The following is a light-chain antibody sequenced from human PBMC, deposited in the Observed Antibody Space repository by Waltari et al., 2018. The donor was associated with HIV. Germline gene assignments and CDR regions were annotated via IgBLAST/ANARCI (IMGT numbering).Light chain of an antibody. J-gene: IGKJ2*01. CDR2: WAS. Sequence: DIVMTQSPDSLTVSLGERATLNCKSRQNILYRSNNMTFLSWYQLKPGQPPKLLIYWASTRESGVPDRFSGSQSGTDFNLTISSLQAEDVAVYYCQQYDVVPYTFGQGTKLQIK. CDR1: QNILYRSNNMTF. V-gene: IGKV4-1*01. CDR3: QQYDVVPYT.